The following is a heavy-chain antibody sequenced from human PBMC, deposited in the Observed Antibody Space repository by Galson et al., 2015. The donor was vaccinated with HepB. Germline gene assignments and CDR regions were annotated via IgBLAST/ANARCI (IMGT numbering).Heavy chain of an antibody. J-gene: IGHJ5*02. CDR3: ARVSSADMIVVAHNWFDP. CDR1: GDSVSSNSAA. Sequence: CAISGDSVSSNSAAWNWIRQSPSRGLEWLGRTYYRSKWYNDYAVSVKSRITINPDTSKNQFSLQLNSVTPEDTAVYYCARVSSADMIVVAHNWFDPWGQGTLVTVSS. V-gene: IGHV6-1*01. D-gene: IGHD3-22*01. CDR2: TYYRSKWYN.